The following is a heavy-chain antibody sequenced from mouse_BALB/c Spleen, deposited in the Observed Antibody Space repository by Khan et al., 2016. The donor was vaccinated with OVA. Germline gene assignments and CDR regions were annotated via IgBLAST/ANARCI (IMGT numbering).Heavy chain of an antibody. CDR2: ISYTGNT. CDR1: GDSITSGY. V-gene: IGHV3-8*02. CDR3: ACELRGFAY. Sequence: EVQLQESGPSLVKPSQTLSLTCSVTGDSITSGYWNWIRKFPGNKLEYMGYISYTGNTYYNPSLKSRISMTRDTSKSQYYLQLNSVTTDDTATYYCACELRGFAYWGQGALVTVSA. D-gene: IGHD1-1*01. J-gene: IGHJ3*01.